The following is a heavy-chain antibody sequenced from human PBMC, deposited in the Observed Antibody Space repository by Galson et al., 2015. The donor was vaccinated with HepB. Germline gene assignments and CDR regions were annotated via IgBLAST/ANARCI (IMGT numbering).Heavy chain of an antibody. V-gene: IGHV5-51*01. CDR3: ARLGHEGYHYYGMDV. D-gene: IGHD2-2*01. J-gene: IGHJ6*02. CDR2: IYPGDSET. Sequence: KVSCKASGYSFRNYWFGWVRQMPGKGLECMGIIYPGDSETRYSPSFQGQVTLSADESTNTAYLQWSSLKASDTAMYYCARLGHEGYHYYGMDVWGQGTTVTVSS. CDR1: GYSFRNYW.